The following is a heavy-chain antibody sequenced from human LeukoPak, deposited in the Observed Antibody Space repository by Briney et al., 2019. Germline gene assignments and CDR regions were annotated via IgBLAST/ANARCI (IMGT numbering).Heavy chain of an antibody. V-gene: IGHV3-72*01. D-gene: IGHD3-10*01. CDR2: IRNKVDSYTT. Sequence: PGGSLRLSCAASGFTFSDHYMDWVRQAPGKGLEWVGRIRNKVDSYTTEYAASVRGRFSLSRDDSENSLYLQMNSLKIEDTAVYYCVRSKKLVRGKAYDHWGQGTLVTIST. J-gene: IGHJ4*02. CDR3: VRSKKLVRGKAYDH. CDR1: GFTFSDHY.